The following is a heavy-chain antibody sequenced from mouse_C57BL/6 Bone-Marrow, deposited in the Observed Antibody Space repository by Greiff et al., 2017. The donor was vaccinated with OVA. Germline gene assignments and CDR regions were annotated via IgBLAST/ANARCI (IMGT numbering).Heavy chain of an antibody. CDR3: ARDPPFTTVVATDWYFDV. CDR1: GYTFTDHT. CDR2: IYPRDGST. V-gene: IGHV1-78*01. J-gene: IGHJ1*03. D-gene: IGHD1-1*01. Sequence: VQVVESDAELVKPGASVKISCKVSGYTFTDHTIHWMKQRPEQGLEWIGYIYPRDGSTKYNEKFKGKATLTADKSSSTAYMQLNSLTSEDSAVYFCARDPPFTTVVATDWYFDVWGTGTTVTVSS.